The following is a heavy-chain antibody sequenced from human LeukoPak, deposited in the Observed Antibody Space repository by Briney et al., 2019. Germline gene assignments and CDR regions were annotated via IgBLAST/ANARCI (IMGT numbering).Heavy chain of an antibody. D-gene: IGHD6-13*01. V-gene: IGHV4-59*01. CDR2: IYYSGST. CDR1: GGSISSYY. CDR3: ARDGARAAAGRGVFDY. Sequence: PSETLSLTCTVSGGSISSYYWSWIRQPPGKGLEWIRYIYYSGSTNYNPSLKSRVTISVDTSKNQFSLKLSSVTAADTAVYYCARDGARAAAGRGVFDYWGQGTLVTVSS. J-gene: IGHJ4*02.